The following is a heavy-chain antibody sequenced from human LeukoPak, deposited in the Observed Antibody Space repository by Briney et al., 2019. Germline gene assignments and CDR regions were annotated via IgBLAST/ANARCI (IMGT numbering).Heavy chain of an antibody. D-gene: IGHD1-26*01. CDR1: GFTFDDYA. J-gene: IGHJ4*02. CDR3: ASLYSGSYSSDH. CDR2: ISWNSGSI. Sequence: GRSLRLSCAASGFTFDDYAMHWVRQAPGKGLEWVSGISWNSGSIGYADSVKGRLTISRDNAKNSLYLQMNSLRTEDTALYYCASLYSGSYSSDHWGQGTLVTVSS. V-gene: IGHV3-9*01.